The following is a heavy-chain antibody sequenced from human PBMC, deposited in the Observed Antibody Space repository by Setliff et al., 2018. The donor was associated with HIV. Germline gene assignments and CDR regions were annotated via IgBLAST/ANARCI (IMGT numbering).Heavy chain of an antibody. CDR2: IKQDGSKA. V-gene: IGHV3-7*03. CDR3: ARDDSNGNTDAFDI. J-gene: IGHJ3*02. Sequence: PGGSLRLSCAASGFTFDDYAMYWVRQAPGKALEWVADIKQDGSKAYYMDSVKGRFTISRDNPKNSLYLQMTSLRAEDTAVYYCARDDSNGNTDAFDIWGQGTTVTVSS. CDR1: GFTFDDYA. D-gene: IGHD5-18*01.